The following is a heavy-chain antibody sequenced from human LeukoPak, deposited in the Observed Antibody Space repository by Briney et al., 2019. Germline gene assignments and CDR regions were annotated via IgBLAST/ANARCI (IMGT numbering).Heavy chain of an antibody. Sequence: PSETLSLTCTVSGGSISSSSYYWGWIRQPPGKGLEWIGSIYYSGSTYYNPSLKSRVTISVDTSKNQFSLKLNSVTAADTAVYYCARLGTDYYDSSGYYRPKSLDYWGQGTLVTVSS. CDR3: ARLGTDYYDSSGYYRPKSLDY. CDR2: IYYSGST. CDR1: GGSISSSSYY. D-gene: IGHD3-22*01. V-gene: IGHV4-39*01. J-gene: IGHJ4*02.